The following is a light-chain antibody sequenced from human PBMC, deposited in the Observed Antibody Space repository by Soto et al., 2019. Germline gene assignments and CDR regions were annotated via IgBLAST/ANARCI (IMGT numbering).Light chain of an antibody. CDR1: ESLLHRSGNTT. CDR3: MQGLQTPRT. J-gene: IGKJ1*01. Sequence: DIVLTQSPLSLTVTPGESDSISCTSSESLLHRSGNTTLDWYLQKPGQSPQLLIYLVSRRAPGVPDRFSGGGSGTDFTLTISRVEAEDVGVYYCMQGLQTPRTFGQGTRVEIK. CDR2: LVS. V-gene: IGKV2-28*01.